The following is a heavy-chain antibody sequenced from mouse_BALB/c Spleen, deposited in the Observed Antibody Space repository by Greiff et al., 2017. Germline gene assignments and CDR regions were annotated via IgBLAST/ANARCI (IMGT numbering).Heavy chain of an antibody. Sequence: VQLQQPGAELVRPGASVKLSCKASGYTFTSYWINWVKQRPGQGLEWIGNIYPSDSYTNYNQKFKDKATLTVDKSSSTAYMQLSSPTSEDSAVYYCTRPYDYDGVPFAYWGQGTLVTVSA. CDR1: GYTFTSYW. J-gene: IGHJ3*01. D-gene: IGHD2-4*01. V-gene: IGHV1-69*02. CDR2: IYPSDSYT. CDR3: TRPYDYDGVPFAY.